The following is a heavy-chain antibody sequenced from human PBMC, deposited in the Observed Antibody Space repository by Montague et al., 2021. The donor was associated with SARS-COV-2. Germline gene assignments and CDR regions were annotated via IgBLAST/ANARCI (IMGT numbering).Heavy chain of an antibody. CDR1: GGTFSAHS. Sequence: SETLSLTCAVYGGTFSAHSWSWVRQPPGKGLEWIGEVKGSGSANYNPSLKSRVTISVDTSKNQFSLKLSSVTAADTAVYYCARDPSRQPLLYPIGDYYYGMDVWGQGTTVTVSS. CDR2: VKGSGSA. D-gene: IGHD2-2*02. V-gene: IGHV4-34*01. CDR3: ARDPSRQPLLYPIGDYYYGMDV. J-gene: IGHJ6*02.